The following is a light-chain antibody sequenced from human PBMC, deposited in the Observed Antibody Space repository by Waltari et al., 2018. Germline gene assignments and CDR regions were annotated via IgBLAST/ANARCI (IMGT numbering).Light chain of an antibody. J-gene: IGKJ2*01. CDR1: QSVLFSSNNKNY. CDR2: WAS. Sequence: INCKSSQSVLFSSNNKNYLAWYQQKPGQPPKLLITWASTRESGVPDRFSGSGSETDFTLTISSLQAEDVAVYYCQQCYTFPYTFGQGTKLEIK. CDR3: QQCYTFPYT. V-gene: IGKV4-1*01.